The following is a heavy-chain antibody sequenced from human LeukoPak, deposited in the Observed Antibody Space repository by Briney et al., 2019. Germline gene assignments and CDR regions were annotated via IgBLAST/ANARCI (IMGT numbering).Heavy chain of an antibody. D-gene: IGHD6-19*01. CDR3: ARGHRGWYRGLDY. J-gene: IGHJ4*02. Sequence: SETLSLTCAVYGGSFSGYYWSWIRQPPGKGLEWIGEINHSGSTNYNPSLKSRVTISVDTSKNQFSLKLSSVTAADTAVYYCARGHRGWYRGLDYWGQGTLVTVSS. CDR2: INHSGST. V-gene: IGHV4-34*01. CDR1: GGSFSGYY.